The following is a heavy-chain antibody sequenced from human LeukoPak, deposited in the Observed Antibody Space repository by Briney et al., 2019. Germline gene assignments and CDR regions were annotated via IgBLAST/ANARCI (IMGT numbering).Heavy chain of an antibody. V-gene: IGHV3-11*01. CDR3: TGDPRHLDY. J-gene: IGHJ4*02. Sequence: GGSLRLSCAVSGFTFSDSYMTWLRQAPGKGLESLSYISPSGTDIFYADSVKGRFTISRDNAKNSLYLQMNNLRADDTAVYYCTGDPRHLDYWGQGALVTVSS. CDR2: ISPSGTDI. CDR1: GFTFSDSY.